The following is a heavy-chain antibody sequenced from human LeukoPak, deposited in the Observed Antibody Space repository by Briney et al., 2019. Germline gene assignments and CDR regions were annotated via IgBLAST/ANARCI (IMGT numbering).Heavy chain of an antibody. V-gene: IGHV4-59*01. J-gene: IGHJ6*02. Sequence: PSETLSLTCTVSGGSISSYYWSWIRQPPGKGLEWIGYIYYSGSTNYNPSLKSRVTISVGTSKNQFSLKLSSVTAADTAVYYCARDGTRYGMDVWGQGTLVTVSS. CDR1: GGSISSYY. CDR3: ARDGTRYGMDV. D-gene: IGHD1-26*01. CDR2: IYYSGST.